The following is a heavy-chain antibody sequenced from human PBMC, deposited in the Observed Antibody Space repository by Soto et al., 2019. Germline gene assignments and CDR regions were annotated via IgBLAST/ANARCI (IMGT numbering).Heavy chain of an antibody. J-gene: IGHJ4*02. CDR2: IYNSGST. CDR3: ARGPSGDKVDS. CDR1: GGSINNNGYF. V-gene: IGHV4-30-4*01. D-gene: IGHD1-26*01. Sequence: QVQLQESGPGVVEPSQTLSLTCTVSGGSINNNGYFWSWIRQPPGSGLEWIGHIYNSGSTYSNPSLKSRLTISGDTSKHQFSLKLSSVTAADTAVYYCARGPSGDKVDSWGQGTLVTVSS.